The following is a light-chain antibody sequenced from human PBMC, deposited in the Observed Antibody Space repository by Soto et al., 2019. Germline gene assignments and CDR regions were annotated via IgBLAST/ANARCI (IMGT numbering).Light chain of an antibody. J-gene: IGLJ1*01. CDR3: CSYTSSTIYV. CDR2: DVT. CDR1: SSDVGGYNY. V-gene: IGLV2-14*03. Sequence: QSVLTQPASVSGSPGQSIAISCTGTSSDVGGYNYVSWYQQHPGKAPKLMIYDVTSRPSGVSDRFSGSKSGTTASLTISGLQAEDEADYYCCSYTSSTIYVFGTGTKVT.